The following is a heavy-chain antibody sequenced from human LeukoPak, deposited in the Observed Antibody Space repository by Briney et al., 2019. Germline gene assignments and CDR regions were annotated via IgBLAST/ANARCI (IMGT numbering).Heavy chain of an antibody. CDR1: GYTFTSYY. Sequence: ASVKVSCKASGYTFTSYYLHWVRQAPGQGLEWMGWINPNSGVTNYAQKFQGRVTMTRDTSISTSYMELSRLRSDDTPEYYCARALYYDSSGYYSSSYYYFQHWGQGTLVTVSS. CDR3: ARALYYDSSGYYSSSYYYFQH. CDR2: INPNSGVT. D-gene: IGHD3-22*01. V-gene: IGHV1-2*02. J-gene: IGHJ1*01.